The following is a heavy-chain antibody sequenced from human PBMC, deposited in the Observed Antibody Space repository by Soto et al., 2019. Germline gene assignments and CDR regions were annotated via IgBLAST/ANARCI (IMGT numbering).Heavy chain of an antibody. D-gene: IGHD3-10*01. CDR3: ARRYGGAVDY. V-gene: IGHV4-59*08. Sequence: PSQTKCLTSTVADGSIRNYYLSWIRQPPGKGLEWIGYIYFSGSTNYNPSLKSRVTLSVDTSKNQFSLKLSSVTAADTAVYYCARRYGGAVDYWGQGTLVTVSS. CDR1: DGSIRNYY. CDR2: IYFSGST. J-gene: IGHJ4*02.